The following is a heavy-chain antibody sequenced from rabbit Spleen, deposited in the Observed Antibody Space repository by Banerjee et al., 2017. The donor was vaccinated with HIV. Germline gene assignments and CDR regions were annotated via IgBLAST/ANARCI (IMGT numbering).Heavy chain of an antibody. CDR3: ARGIPDYGSYGFYFNL. J-gene: IGHJ4*01. CDR1: GFSFSSSYW. CDR2: IYVGNSGVT. V-gene: IGHV1S40*01. D-gene: IGHD5-1*01. Sequence: QSLEESGGDLVKPGASLTLTCTASGFSFSSSYWICWVRQAPGKGLEWIACIYVGNSGVTYYPNWAKGRFTISKTSSTTVTLQMTSLTAADTATYFCARGIPDYGSYGFYFNLWGPGTLVTVS.